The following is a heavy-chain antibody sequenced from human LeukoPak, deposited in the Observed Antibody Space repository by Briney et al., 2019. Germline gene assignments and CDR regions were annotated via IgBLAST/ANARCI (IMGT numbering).Heavy chain of an antibody. CDR2: IIPIFGTA. CDR1: RGTSSSYA. Sequence: GASVKVSCKASRGTSSSYAISWVRQAPGQGLEWMGGIIPIFGTANYAQKFQGRVTITADKSTSTAYMELSSLRSEDTAVYYCARDRSPLWFGEFETPYYYYGMDVWGKGTTVTVSS. V-gene: IGHV1-69*06. CDR3: ARDRSPLWFGEFETPYYYYGMDV. J-gene: IGHJ6*04. D-gene: IGHD3-10*01.